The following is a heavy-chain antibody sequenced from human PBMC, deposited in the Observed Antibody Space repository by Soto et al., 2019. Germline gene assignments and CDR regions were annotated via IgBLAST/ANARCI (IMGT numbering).Heavy chain of an antibody. J-gene: IGHJ4*02. CDR3: ARDQIQLWPFDY. CDR2: ISYDGTNQ. V-gene: IGHV3-30-3*01. CDR1: GFTFNTYA. Sequence: QVQLVESGGGVVQPGRSLRLSCAASGFTFNTYAMHWVRQAPGKGLEWVAAISYDGTNQYYADSVKGRFTISRDNAKNSLYLQMNSLRAEDTAVYYCARDQIQLWPFDYWGQGTLVTVSS. D-gene: IGHD5-18*01.